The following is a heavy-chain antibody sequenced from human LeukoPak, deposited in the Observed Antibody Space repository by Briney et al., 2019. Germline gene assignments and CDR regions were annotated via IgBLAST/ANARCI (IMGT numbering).Heavy chain of an antibody. D-gene: IGHD3-3*01. CDR2: IKQDGNEE. V-gene: IGHV3-7*05. J-gene: IGHJ5*02. CDR1: EFTFGNYA. Sequence: GGSLRLSCAASEFTFGNYAMNWVRQAPGKGLEWVANIKQDGNEEFYVDSLKGRFTISRDNAKNSLYLQMNSLRAEDTAVYYCARISQRSFDPWGQGTLVTVSS. CDR3: ARISQRSFDP.